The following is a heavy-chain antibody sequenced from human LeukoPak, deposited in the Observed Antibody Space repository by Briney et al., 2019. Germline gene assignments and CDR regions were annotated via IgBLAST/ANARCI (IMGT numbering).Heavy chain of an antibody. Sequence: SETLSLTCTVSGGSISSYYWSWIRQPPGKGLEWIGYIYYSGSTNYNPSLKSRVTISVDTSKNQFSLKLSSVTAADTAVYYCARADARITIFGVVIKEINWFDPWGQGTLATVSS. V-gene: IGHV4-59*01. J-gene: IGHJ5*02. CDR1: GGSISSYY. CDR2: IYYSGST. CDR3: ARADARITIFGVVIKEINWFDP. D-gene: IGHD3-3*01.